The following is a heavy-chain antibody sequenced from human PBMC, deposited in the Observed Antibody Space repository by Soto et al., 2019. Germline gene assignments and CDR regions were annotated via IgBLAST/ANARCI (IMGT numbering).Heavy chain of an antibody. CDR3: AKTESFNGYYNAFDY. J-gene: IGHJ4*02. D-gene: IGHD3-9*01. Sequence: EVQLSQSGGGLGQPGGSLRLSCAASGFSFAGYAVTWVRQAPGKGLEWVSSISGGGGSTYYPDSVKGRFTISRDNSKNTVHLQMNSLRAEDTAVYYCAKTESFNGYYNAFDYWGRGTQVTVAS. V-gene: IGHV3-23*01. CDR1: GFSFAGYA. CDR2: ISGGGGST.